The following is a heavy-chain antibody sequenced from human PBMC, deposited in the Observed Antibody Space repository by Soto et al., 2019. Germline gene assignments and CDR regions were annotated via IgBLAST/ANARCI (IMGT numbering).Heavy chain of an antibody. D-gene: IGHD1-26*01. V-gene: IGHV1-18*01. CDR3: ARLLTEGATFREDAFDI. CDR2: ISTFNGKT. CDR1: RYTFTSHG. Sequence: QVELMQSGGEVKRPGASVKVSCKSSRYTFTSHGISWVRQAPGQGLEWMGWISTFNGKTDSAQKFQGRVTMTADTRTNTDYMELRSLRSDDTAVYYCARLLTEGATFREDAFDIWGQGTKVTVSS. J-gene: IGHJ3*02.